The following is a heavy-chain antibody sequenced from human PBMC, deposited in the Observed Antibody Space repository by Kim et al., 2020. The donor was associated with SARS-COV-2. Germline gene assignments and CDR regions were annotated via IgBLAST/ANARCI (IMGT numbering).Heavy chain of an antibody. CDR2: T. CDR3: AKSSSWYGFDY. J-gene: IGHJ4*02. D-gene: IGHD6-13*01. Sequence: TPHNPALRCRFTLSVATSKNQFSLKLSAVTAADTAVYYCAKSSSWYGFDYWGQGTLVTVSS. V-gene: IGHV4-31*02.